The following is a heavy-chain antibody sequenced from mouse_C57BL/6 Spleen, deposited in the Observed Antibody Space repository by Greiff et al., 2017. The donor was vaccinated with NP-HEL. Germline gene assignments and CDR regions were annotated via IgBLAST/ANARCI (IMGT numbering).Heavy chain of an antibody. V-gene: IGHV14-4*01. CDR2: IDPENGDT. J-gene: IGHJ1*03. CDR3: TTEATTVVAKYFDV. Sequence: EVQGVESGAELVRPGASVKLSCTASGFNIKDDYMHWVKQRPEQGLEWIGWIDPENGDTEYASKFQGKATITADTSSNSAYLQLSSLTSEDTAVYYCTTEATTVVAKYFDVWGTGTTVTVSS. D-gene: IGHD1-1*01. CDR1: GFNIKDDY.